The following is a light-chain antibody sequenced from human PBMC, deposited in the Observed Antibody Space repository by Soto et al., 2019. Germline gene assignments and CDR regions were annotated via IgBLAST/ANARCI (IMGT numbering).Light chain of an antibody. CDR3: SSYTSSSTLV. CDR1: SDDVGGYNY. CDR2: EVS. J-gene: IGLJ1*01. Sequence: QSVLTQPASVSGSPGQSVTISCTGTSDDVGGYNYVSWYRHHPGKAPQLMIYEVSKRPSGVPNRLSGSKSDNTASLTISGLQAEDEADYYCSSYTSSSTLVFGTGTKVTV. V-gene: IGLV2-14*01.